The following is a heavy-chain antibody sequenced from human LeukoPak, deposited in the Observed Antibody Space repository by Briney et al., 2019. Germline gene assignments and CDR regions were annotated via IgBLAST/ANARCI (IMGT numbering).Heavy chain of an antibody. J-gene: IGHJ4*02. CDR3: AKRGVVIRVFLVGFHKEAYYFDS. D-gene: IGHD3-10*01. V-gene: IGHV3-23*01. CDR2: LSGSGGGT. Sequence: GGSLRLSYAVSGITLSNYGMSWVRQAPGKGLEWVAGLSGSGGGTNYAASVLGRFTISRDNPKNTLYLQMNSLRAEDTAVYFCAKRGVVIRVFLVGFHKEAYYFDSWGQGALVTVSS. CDR1: GITLSNYG.